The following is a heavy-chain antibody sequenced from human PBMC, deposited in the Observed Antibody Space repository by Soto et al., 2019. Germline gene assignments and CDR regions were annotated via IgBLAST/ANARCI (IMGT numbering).Heavy chain of an antibody. CDR1: GISFNNW. V-gene: IGHV5-51*01. Sequence: GESLKFSCKGLGISFNNWIGWVRQMPGKGLEWVRIIYPGDSDTNYSPSFQGHVTISADKSISTAYLQWSSLKATDTAMYYCARLSRDGYNFLYAFDIWGQGTMVTVSS. D-gene: IGHD5-12*01. CDR3: ARLSRDGYNFLYAFDI. CDR2: IYPGDSDT. J-gene: IGHJ3*02.